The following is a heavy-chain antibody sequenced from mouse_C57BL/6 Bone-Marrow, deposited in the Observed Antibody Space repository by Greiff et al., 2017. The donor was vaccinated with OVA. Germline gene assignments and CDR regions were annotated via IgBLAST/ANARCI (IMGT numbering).Heavy chain of an antibody. V-gene: IGHV7-1*01. CDR2: SRNKANDYTT. CDR3: ARDALDCYFDV. CDR1: GFTFSDFY. J-gene: IGHJ1*03. Sequence: EVQGVESGGGLVQSGRSLRLSCATSGFTFSDFYMEWVRQAPGKGLEWIAASRNKANDYTTEYSASVKGRFIVSRDTSQSILYLQLNALRADDTAIYYCARDALDCYFDVWGTGTTVTVSS.